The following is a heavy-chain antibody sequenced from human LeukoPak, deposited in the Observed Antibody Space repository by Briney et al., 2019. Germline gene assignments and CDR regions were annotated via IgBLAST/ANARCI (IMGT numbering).Heavy chain of an antibody. CDR1: GGSIDTYH. Sequence: KASETLSLTCTVSGGSIDTYHWSWIRQPPGKGLEWIGNLFFSGTSNYNPSLMSRVPMSVDTSDNQSSLNLRSVTAAVTAAYYCARQRPRGYYDSSGNSFDSWGQGTLVTVSS. CDR2: LFFSGTS. D-gene: IGHD3-22*01. CDR3: ARQRPRGYYDSSGNSFDS. J-gene: IGHJ4*02. V-gene: IGHV4-59*08.